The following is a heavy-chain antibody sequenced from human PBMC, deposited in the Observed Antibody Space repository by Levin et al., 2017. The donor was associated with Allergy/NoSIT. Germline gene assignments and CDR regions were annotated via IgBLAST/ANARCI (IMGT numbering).Heavy chain of an antibody. CDR1: GGSMSSSSYF. CDR3: ARLRRTDYWYFDL. J-gene: IGHJ2*01. CDR2: IYYGGTT. Sequence: ESLKISCSVSGGSMSSSSYFWAWVRQPPGKGLEWIGMIYYGGTTYYNPSLKSRATVSVDTSKSHFSLQLTSVTAADTTIYFCARLRRTDYWYFDLWGRGTLVTVSS. V-gene: IGHV4-39*02. D-gene: IGHD3/OR15-3a*01.